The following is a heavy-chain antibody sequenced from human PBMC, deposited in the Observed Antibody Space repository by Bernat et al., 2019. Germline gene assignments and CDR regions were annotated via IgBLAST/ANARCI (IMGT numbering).Heavy chain of an antibody. CDR1: GFTFRTYG. J-gene: IGHJ6*02. V-gene: IGHV3-33*01. CDR2: IWFDGSNT. D-gene: IGHD4-17*01. CDR3: ARDLGVRQYGDYFGTPDYFYYYNMDV. Sequence: QVQLVESGGGVVQPGRSLRLSCAASGFTFRTYGMHWVRQAPGKGLEWVAAIWFDGSNTYYADSVKGRFTVSRDNSKNTLYLQVNSLTAEDTAVYFCARDLGVRQYGDYFGTPDYFYYYNMDVWGQGTTVIVSS.